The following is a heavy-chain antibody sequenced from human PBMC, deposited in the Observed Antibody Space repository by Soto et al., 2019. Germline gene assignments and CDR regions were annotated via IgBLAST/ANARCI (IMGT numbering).Heavy chain of an antibody. CDR1: GYTFSHFA. Sequence: ASVKVSCKASGYTFSHFAMHWVRQAPGQRLEWMGWINTGDGNTAYSQKFQGRITISRDTSASTAYMELSSLRSEDTAVYYCARRDGIALAGILDXWGQGTPVTVSS. CDR2: INTGDGNT. J-gene: IGHJ4*02. D-gene: IGHD6-19*01. V-gene: IGHV1-3*04. CDR3: ARRDGIALAGILDX.